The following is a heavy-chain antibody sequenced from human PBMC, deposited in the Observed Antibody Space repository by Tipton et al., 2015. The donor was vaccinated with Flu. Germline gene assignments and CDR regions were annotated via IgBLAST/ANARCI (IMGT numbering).Heavy chain of an antibody. CDR2: IFSDDKT. J-gene: IGHJ4*02. V-gene: IGHV3-53*01. D-gene: IGHD3-16*01. Sequence: VQLVQSGGGLIQPGGSLRLSCAASGFTVSSKYISWVRQTPGKGLEWVAVIFSDDKTYYADSVKGRFTISRDNSKNILYLHMNSLRVDDTAVYYCARGPVFGGVAARDCWAEGTVVT. CDR1: GFTVSSKY. CDR3: ARGPVFGGVAARDC.